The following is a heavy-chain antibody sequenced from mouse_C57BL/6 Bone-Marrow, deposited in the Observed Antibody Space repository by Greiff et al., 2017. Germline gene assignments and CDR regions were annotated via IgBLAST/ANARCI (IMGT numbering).Heavy chain of an antibody. V-gene: IGHV2-5*01. J-gene: IGHJ1*03. CDR1: GFSLTSYG. CDR2: IWRGGST. D-gene: IGHD2-10*01. Sequence: QVQLQQSGPGLVQPSQSLSITCTVSGFSLTSYGVHWVRQSPGKGLEWLGVIWRGGSTDYNAAFMSRLSITKDNSKSQVFFKMNSLQADDTAIYYCAKHLLWYPHWYFDVWGTGTTVTVSS. CDR3: AKHLLWYPHWYFDV.